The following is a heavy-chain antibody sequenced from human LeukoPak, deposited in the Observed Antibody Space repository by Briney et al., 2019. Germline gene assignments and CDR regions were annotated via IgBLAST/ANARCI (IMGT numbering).Heavy chain of an antibody. J-gene: IGHJ4*02. Sequence: PSQTLSLTCTVSGGSISSGGYYWSWIRQHPGKGLEWIGYIYYSGSTYYNPSLKSRVTISVDTSKNQFSLKLSSVTAADTAVYYRARDESGYGGFDFWGQGTLVTVSS. CDR2: IYYSGST. V-gene: IGHV4-31*03. CDR1: GGSISSGGYY. CDR3: ARDESGYGGFDF. D-gene: IGHD5-12*01.